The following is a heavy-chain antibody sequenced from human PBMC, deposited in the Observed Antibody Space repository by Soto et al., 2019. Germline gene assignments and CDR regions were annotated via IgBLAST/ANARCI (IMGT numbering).Heavy chain of an antibody. J-gene: IGHJ6*03. Sequence: QVQLVQSGAEVKKPGASVTVSCKASGYRFSDYYLHWVRQAPGQGPEWMGWMNPNSGDTKYAQKFNGRVTMTRDTSVRTAFMELNWLKSDDTAVYYCARESGGATATLDYYDFYMDVWGIGTTVTVSS. V-gene: IGHV1-2*02. CDR3: ARESGGATATLDYYDFYMDV. CDR2: MNPNSGDT. D-gene: IGHD5-12*01. CDR1: GYRFSDYY.